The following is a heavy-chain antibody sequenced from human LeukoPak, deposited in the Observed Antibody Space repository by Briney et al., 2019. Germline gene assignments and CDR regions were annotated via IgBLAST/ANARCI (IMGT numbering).Heavy chain of an antibody. CDR2: IHSERRI. V-gene: IGHV3-66*01. CDR3: ATQNYDSPTVVDY. J-gene: IGHJ4*02. CDR1: GFTVSSNY. D-gene: IGHD3-22*01. Sequence: AGGSLRLSCAASGFTVSSNYMSWVRQAPGKGREWVSVIHSERRIYYADSVKGRVTISRDSYKNTLYLQMNSLRAEDTAVYYCATQNYDSPTVVDYWGQGTLVTVSS.